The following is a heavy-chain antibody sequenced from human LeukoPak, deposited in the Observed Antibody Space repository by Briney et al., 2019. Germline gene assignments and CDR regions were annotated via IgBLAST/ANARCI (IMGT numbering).Heavy chain of an antibody. Sequence: GALRLSCAGSGFTFRDSAMTWVRQAPGKGLEWVSLISFSGANTYYADSVKGRFTISRDNSKDTLYLQMNSLRAEDTAIYYCARDIQSSTWGLGTMVTVSS. CDR2: ISFSGANT. CDR1: GFTFRDSA. CDR3: ARDIQSST. V-gene: IGHV3-23*01. J-gene: IGHJ3*01. D-gene: IGHD5-24*01.